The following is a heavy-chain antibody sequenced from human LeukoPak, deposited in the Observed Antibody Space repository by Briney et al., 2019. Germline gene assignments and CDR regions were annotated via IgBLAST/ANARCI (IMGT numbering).Heavy chain of an antibody. CDR2: ISSSSSTI. Sequence: PGGSLRLSCAASGFTFSSYSMNWVRQAPGKGLEWVSYISSSSSTIYYADSVKGRFTISRDNAKNSLYLQMNSLRAEDTAVYYCARRRTYNWNYFSSFDYFDYWGQGTLVTVSS. J-gene: IGHJ4*02. D-gene: IGHD1-7*01. CDR3: ARRRTYNWNYFSSFDYFDY. CDR1: GFTFSSYS. V-gene: IGHV3-48*01.